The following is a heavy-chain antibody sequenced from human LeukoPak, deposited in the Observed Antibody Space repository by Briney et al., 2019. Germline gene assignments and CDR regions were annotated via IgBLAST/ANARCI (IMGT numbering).Heavy chain of an antibody. CDR2: IFYSGST. J-gene: IGHJ4*02. Sequence: SETLSLTCNVSGGSISSYYWSWIRQPPGKGLEWIGYIFYSGSTNYNPSLKSRVTMSVDTSKNQFSLKLNSVTPADTAVYYCARDRWSYDPQGGFDCWGQGTLVTVSS. V-gene: IGHV4-59*01. CDR1: GGSISSYY. D-gene: IGHD3-22*01. CDR3: ARDRWSYDPQGGFDC.